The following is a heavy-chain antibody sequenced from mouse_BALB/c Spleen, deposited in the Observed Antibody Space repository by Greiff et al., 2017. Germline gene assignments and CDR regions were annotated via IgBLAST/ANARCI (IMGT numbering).Heavy chain of an antibody. Sequence: VQLQQSGAELVRPGTSVKISCKASGYAFTNYWLGWVKQRPGHGLEWIGDIYPGSGNTYYNEKFKGKATLTVDKSSSTAYMQLNSLTSEDSAVYYCARERTSVPGDYWGQGTTLTVSA. J-gene: IGHJ2*01. CDR1: GYAFTNYW. D-gene: IGHD5-1*01. CDR2: IYPGSGNT. V-gene: IGHV1-63*01. CDR3: ARERTSVPGDY.